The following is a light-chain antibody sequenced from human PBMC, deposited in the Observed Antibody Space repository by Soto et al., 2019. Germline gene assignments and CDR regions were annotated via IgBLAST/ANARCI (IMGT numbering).Light chain of an antibody. CDR1: QSVGSK. V-gene: IGKV3-20*01. CDR3: QQYGSSPQT. J-gene: IGKJ1*01. Sequence: ELVMTQSPATLSVSPGERATLSCRASQSVGSKLAWYQQKPGQAPGLVIYGASSRATGIPDRFSGSGSGTDFTLTISRLEPEDFAVYYCQQYGSSPQTFGQGTKVDIK. CDR2: GAS.